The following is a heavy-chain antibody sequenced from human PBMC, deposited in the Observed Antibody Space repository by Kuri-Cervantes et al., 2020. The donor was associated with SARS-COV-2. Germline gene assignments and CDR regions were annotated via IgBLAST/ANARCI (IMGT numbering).Heavy chain of an antibody. CDR2: IYYSGST. V-gene: IGHV4-59*01. J-gene: IGHJ4*02. CDR1: GGSISSYY. CDR3: ARAGYYDSSWDD. D-gene: IGHD3-22*01. Sequence: GSLRLSCTVSGGSISSYYWSWIRQPPGKGLEWIGYIYYSGSTNYNPSLKSRVTISVDTSKNQFSLKLSSVTAADTAIYYCARAGYYDSSWDDWGQGTLVTVSS.